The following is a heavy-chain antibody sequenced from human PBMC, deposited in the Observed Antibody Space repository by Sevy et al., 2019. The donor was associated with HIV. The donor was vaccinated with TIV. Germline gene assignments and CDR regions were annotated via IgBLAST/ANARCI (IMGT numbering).Heavy chain of an antibody. V-gene: IGHV3-30-3*01. Sequence: GESLKISCAASGFTFSSYAMHWVRQAPGKGLEWVAVISYDGSNKYYADSVKGRFTISRDNSKNTLYLQMNSLRAEDTAVYYCARDQYYDGSGSPYFDYWGQGTLVTVSS. J-gene: IGHJ4*02. D-gene: IGHD3-22*01. CDR2: ISYDGSNK. CDR1: GFTFSSYA. CDR3: ARDQYYDGSGSPYFDY.